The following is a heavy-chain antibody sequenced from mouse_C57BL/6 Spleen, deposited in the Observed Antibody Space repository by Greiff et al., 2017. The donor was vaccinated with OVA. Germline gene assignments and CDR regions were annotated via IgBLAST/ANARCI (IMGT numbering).Heavy chain of an antibody. J-gene: IGHJ3*01. CDR2: ISSGSSTI. V-gene: IGHV5-17*01. D-gene: IGHD4-1*02. CDR1: GFTFSDYG. CDR3: ARSQLALAY. Sequence: EVKLMESGGGLVKPGGSLKLSCAASGFTFSDYGMHWVRQAPEKGLEWVAYISSGSSTIYYADTVKGRFTISRDNAKNTLFLQMTSLRSEDTAMYYCARSQLALAYWGQGTLVTVSA.